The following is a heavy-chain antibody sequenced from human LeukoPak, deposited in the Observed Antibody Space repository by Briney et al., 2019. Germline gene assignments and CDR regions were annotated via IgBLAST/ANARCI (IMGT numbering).Heavy chain of an antibody. Sequence: SETLSLTCTVSGVSISSSNSYWGWIRQPPGKGLEWIGSVYYTGNTYYNASLKSRVTISIDTSKNQISLRLTSVTAADTAMYYCARQTGSGLFTLPGGQGTLVTVSS. J-gene: IGHJ4*02. D-gene: IGHD3/OR15-3a*01. V-gene: IGHV4-39*01. CDR2: VYYTGNT. CDR1: GVSISSSNSY. CDR3: ARQTGSGLFTLP.